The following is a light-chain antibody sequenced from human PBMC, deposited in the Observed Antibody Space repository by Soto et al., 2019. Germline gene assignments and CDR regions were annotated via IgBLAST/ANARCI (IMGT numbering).Light chain of an antibody. V-gene: IGLV2-14*01. J-gene: IGLJ3*02. CDR1: SSDVGAYNS. CDR3: RSYTSISTKV. Sequence: QSALTQPASVSGSPGQSITISCTGTSSDVGAYNSVSWYQQHPGKVPKLMIYDVSNRPSGVSNRFSGSKSGNTASLTISGLQAQDEADYYCRSYTSISTKVFGGGTKLTVL. CDR2: DVS.